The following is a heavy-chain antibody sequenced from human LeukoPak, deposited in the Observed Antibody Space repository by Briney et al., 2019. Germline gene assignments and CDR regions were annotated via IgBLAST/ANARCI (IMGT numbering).Heavy chain of an antibody. J-gene: IGHJ5*01. CDR2: ISGSGAGT. V-gene: IGHV3-23*01. CDR1: GFRFSSYT. Sequence: GGSLRLSCAASGFRFSSYTMSWVRQAPGKGLEWVSDISGSGAGTYYADSVKGRFTISRDNSKDTLYLQMSSLGADDTAVYYCAKLTDSWGQGTPVSVSS. CDR3: AKLTDS.